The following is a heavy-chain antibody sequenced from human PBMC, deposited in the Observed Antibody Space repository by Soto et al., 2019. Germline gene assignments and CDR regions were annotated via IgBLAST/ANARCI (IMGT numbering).Heavy chain of an antibody. D-gene: IGHD1-1*01. CDR3: ARFLMGSTTLDY. CDR2: INAANGNT. J-gene: IGHJ4*02. V-gene: IGHV1-3*01. Sequence: GASVKVSCKASGYTFTSYAMHWVRQAPGQRLEWMGWINAANGNTKYPQKFQGRVSITADTSASTAYMELTSLTSEDTAVYYCARFLMGSTTLDYWGQGTPVTVSS. CDR1: GYTFTSYA.